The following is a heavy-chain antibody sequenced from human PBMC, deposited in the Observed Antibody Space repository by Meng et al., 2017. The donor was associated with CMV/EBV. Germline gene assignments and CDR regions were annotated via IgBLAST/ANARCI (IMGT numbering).Heavy chain of an antibody. CDR1: GLTFSSYD. Sequence: GESLKISCAASGLTFSSYDMHWVRQATGKGLEWVSAIGTAGDTYYPGSVKGRFTISRENAKNSLYLQMNSLRAGDTAVYYCARGPGYCSSTSCYMWLDGGGMDVWGQGTTVTVSS. V-gene: IGHV3-13*01. CDR2: IGTAGDT. J-gene: IGHJ6*02. CDR3: ARGPGYCSSTSCYMWLDGGGMDV. D-gene: IGHD2-2*02.